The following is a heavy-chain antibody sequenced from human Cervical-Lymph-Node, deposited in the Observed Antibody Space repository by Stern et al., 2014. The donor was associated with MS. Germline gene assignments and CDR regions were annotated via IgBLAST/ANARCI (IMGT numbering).Heavy chain of an antibody. CDR1: GDPIRRGGYY. V-gene: IGHV4-31*03. Sequence: QEQLQETGPGLVKPSQSLSLSCSASGDPIRRGGYYWTWIRQHPVKGLEWMGYIDTRVDTNYNPSLKSRMTISIDASKNQFSLKLSSVTAADTAVYYCAKENVVAADQLYYYGMDVWGQGTTVTVSS. CDR3: AKENVVAADQLYYYGMDV. D-gene: IGHD2-15*01. CDR2: IDTRVDT. J-gene: IGHJ6*02.